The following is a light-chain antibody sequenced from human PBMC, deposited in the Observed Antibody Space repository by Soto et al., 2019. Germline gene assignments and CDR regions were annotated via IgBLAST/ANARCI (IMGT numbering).Light chain of an antibody. Sequence: DIVMPQSPDSLAVSLGERATINCKSSQSVLYSSNNKNYLAWYQQKPGQPPKLRIYWASTRESGVPDRFGGGGSGTDFTLTISSLQAEDVAVYYCQQYYSTPTWTFGQGTKVEIK. CDR2: WAS. CDR1: QSVLYSSNNKNY. V-gene: IGKV4-1*01. CDR3: QQYYSTPTWT. J-gene: IGKJ1*01.